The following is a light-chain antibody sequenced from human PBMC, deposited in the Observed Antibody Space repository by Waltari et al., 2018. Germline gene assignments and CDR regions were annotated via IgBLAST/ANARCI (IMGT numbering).Light chain of an antibody. Sequence: EIVLTQTPLSLSVTPGQPASISCKSTQSLLHRDGKTHLRWYLQRPGQSPQILIYEVSERFFGVPDRFIGNGSGTDFTLRISRVEADDVGIYYCMQNTQLPSVTFGGGTRVDLK. CDR3: MQNTQLPSVT. J-gene: IGKJ4*01. CDR1: QSLLHRDGKTH. V-gene: IGKV2D-29*02. CDR2: EVS.